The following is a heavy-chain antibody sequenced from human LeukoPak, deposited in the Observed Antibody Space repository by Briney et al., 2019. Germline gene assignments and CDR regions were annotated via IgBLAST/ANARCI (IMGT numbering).Heavy chain of an antibody. CDR2: IYPGDSDT. J-gene: IGHJ3*02. Sequence: GESLKISCKGSGYRFTSHWIGWVRQMPGKGLEWMGIIYPGDSDTRYSPSFQGQVTISADKSISTAYLQWSSLKASDTALYYWATRGYYYGSGSYYNDAFDIWGQGTMVTVSS. D-gene: IGHD3-10*01. CDR1: GYRFTSHW. CDR3: ATRGYYYGSGSYYNDAFDI. V-gene: IGHV5-51*01.